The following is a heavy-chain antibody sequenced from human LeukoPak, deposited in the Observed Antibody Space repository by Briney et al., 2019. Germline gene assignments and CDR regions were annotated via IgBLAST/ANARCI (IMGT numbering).Heavy chain of an antibody. CDR3: ARLQATVTIHAYFDY. CDR1: GGSISSYY. D-gene: IGHD4-17*01. V-gene: IGHV4-59*01. CDR2: IYCSGST. Sequence: PSETLSFTCTVSGGSISSYYWSWIRQPPGKGLEWIGYIYCSGSTNYNPSLKSRVAISVDTSKNQFSLKLDSVTAADTAVYYCARLQATVTIHAYFDYWGQGTLVTVSS. J-gene: IGHJ4*02.